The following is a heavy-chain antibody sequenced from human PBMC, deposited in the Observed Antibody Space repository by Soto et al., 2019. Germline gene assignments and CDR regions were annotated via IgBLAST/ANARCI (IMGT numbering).Heavy chain of an antibody. J-gene: IGHJ5*02. V-gene: IGHV1-3*01. D-gene: IGHD3-10*01. CDR2: INAGNGNT. CDR1: GYTFTSYA. Sequence: QVQLVQSGAEVKKPGASVKVSYKASGYTFTSYAMHWVRQAPGQRLEWMGWINAGNGNTKYSQKFQGRVTITRDTSASTAYMELSSLRSEDTAVYYCASETMVRGVPVPWGQGTLVTVSS. CDR3: ASETMVRGVPVP.